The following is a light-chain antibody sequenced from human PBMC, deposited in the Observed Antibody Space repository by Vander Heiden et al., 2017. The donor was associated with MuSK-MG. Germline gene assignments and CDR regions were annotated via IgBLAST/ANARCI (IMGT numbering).Light chain of an antibody. Sequence: EIVLTQSPGTLSLSPGERASLSCRASQSVSSSYLAWYQQKPGQAPRLLIYGASSRATGIPDRFSGSGFGTDFTLTISRREPGDFAVYYCQQDGSSPQVTFGQGTQLEIK. CDR2: GAS. CDR3: QQDGSSPQVT. CDR1: QSVSSSY. J-gene: IGKJ5*01. V-gene: IGKV3-20*01.